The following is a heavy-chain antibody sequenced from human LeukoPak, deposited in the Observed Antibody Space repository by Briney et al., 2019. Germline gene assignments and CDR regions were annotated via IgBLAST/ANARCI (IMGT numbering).Heavy chain of an antibody. CDR3: ARARRDGNTGLAFDI. V-gene: IGHV3-7*01. J-gene: IGHJ3*02. D-gene: IGHD5-24*01. CDR2: IKQDGNEK. CDR1: GLNFGNYW. Sequence: PGGSLRLSCAGSGLNFGNYWVSWVRQTPGKGLEWVANIKQDGNEKFYVDSVRGRFNIFRENAKNSLYLQMNSLRAEDTAVYYCARARRDGNTGLAFDIWGQGTMVTVSS.